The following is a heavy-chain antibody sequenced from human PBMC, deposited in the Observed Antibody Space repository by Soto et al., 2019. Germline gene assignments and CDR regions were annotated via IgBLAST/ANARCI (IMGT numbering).Heavy chain of an antibody. CDR1: VGSISSYY. Sequence: SETLSLTCTVSVGSISSYYWSWIRQPPGEGLEWIGYIYYSGSTNYNPSLKSRVNISVDTSKNQFSLKLSSVTAAGTAVYYCARVPRGSSYGYPYYFDYWGQGTLVTVSS. CDR3: ARVPRGSSYGYPYYFDY. J-gene: IGHJ4*02. V-gene: IGHV4-59*01. CDR2: IYYSGST. D-gene: IGHD5-18*01.